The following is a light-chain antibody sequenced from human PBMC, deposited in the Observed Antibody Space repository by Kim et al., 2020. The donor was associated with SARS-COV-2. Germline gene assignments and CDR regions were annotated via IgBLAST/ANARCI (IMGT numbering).Light chain of an antibody. CDR1: SLRSYY. Sequence: SSELTQDPAVSVALGQTVRITCQGDSLRSYYASWYQQKPGQAPVLVIYGKNNRPSGIPDRFSGSSSGNTASVTITGAQAEDEADYYCNSRDSSGKQVVLG. CDR3: NSRDSSGKQVV. V-gene: IGLV3-19*01. J-gene: IGLJ2*01. CDR2: GKN.